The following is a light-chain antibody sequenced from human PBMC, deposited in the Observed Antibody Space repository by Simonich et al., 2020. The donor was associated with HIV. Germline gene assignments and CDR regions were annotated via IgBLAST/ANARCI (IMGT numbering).Light chain of an antibody. CDR3: LQRFNWPPIFT. V-gene: IGKV3-11*01. J-gene: IGKJ3*01. Sequence: EIVLTQSPATLSLSPGERATLSCRASQRISNYVSWYQQKPDQTPRLLIYDASNMATVIPARFSGSGSVTDFTLTISRLEPEDFAVYYCLQRFNWPPIFTFGPGTKVDVK. CDR1: QRISNY. CDR2: DAS.